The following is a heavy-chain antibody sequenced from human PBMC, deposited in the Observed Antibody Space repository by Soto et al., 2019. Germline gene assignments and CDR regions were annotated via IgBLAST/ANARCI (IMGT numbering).Heavy chain of an antibody. CDR2: LDGAGGST. V-gene: IGHV3-23*01. CDR1: GFTFSDFA. J-gene: IGHJ6*02. CDR3: AAPRDEYGSGVSWFTYGMDI. Sequence: GGSLRLSCLASGFTFSDFAMTWVPHVQGRGLEWVASLDGAGGSTYYAESVRGRFSISRDNSQNTLFLQMKRLTVDDTAIYYCAAPRDEYGSGVSWFTYGMDIWGQGTTVTVSS. D-gene: IGHD3-10*01.